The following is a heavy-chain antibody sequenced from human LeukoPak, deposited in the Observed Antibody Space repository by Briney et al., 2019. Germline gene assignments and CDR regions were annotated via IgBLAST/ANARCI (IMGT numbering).Heavy chain of an antibody. CDR3: SRCCGWVFKN. V-gene: IGHV3-7*01. CDR2: KNQDGSEK. J-gene: IGHJ4*02. D-gene: IGHD6-19*01. Sequence: PGGSVRLSCAASGFTFSYFWMIWLRQAPGKGLVGVVHKNQDGSEKNYVVPVKGRFTIYRDSAKNSLYLKMESLSAEDTAIYDCSRCCGWVFKNWGQGNLVTVSS. CDR1: GFTFSYFW.